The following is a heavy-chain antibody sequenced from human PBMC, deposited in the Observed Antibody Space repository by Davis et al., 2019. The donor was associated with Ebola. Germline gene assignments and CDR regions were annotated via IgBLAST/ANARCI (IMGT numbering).Heavy chain of an antibody. V-gene: IGHV3-23*01. CDR3: AKLGSGTMVWNEGFDY. J-gene: IGHJ4*02. CDR2: ISGSGGST. Sequence: SCKASGGTFSSYAISWVRQAPGKGLEWVSAISGSGGSTYYADSVKGRFTISRDNSKNTLYLQMNSLRAEDTAVYYCAKLGSGTMVWNEGFDYWGQGTLVTVSS. CDR1: GGTFSSYA. D-gene: IGHD4/OR15-4a*01.